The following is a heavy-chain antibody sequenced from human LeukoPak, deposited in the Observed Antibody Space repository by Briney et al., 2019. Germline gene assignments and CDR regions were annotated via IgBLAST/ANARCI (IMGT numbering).Heavy chain of an antibody. Sequence: SETLSLTCTVSGGSISSYYWSWIRQPPGEGVEGIGYFYTSGSTNYNPSLKSRVHISVITSKNQFSLKLSSVTASDTAVYDCARGRVAVAVPRWFDPWGQGTLVTVSS. CDR3: ARGRVAVAVPRWFDP. D-gene: IGHD6-19*01. CDR1: GGSISSYY. V-gene: IGHV4-4*09. CDR2: FYTSGST. J-gene: IGHJ5*02.